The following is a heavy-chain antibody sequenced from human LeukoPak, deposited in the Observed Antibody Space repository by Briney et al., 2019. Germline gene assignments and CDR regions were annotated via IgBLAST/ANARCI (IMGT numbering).Heavy chain of an antibody. J-gene: IGHJ2*01. D-gene: IGHD6-19*01. Sequence: HPGRSLRLSCAASGFTFDDYAMHWARQAPGKGLEWVSGIRWNSGSIGYADSVKGRFTISRDNAKNSLYLQMNSLRAEDTALYYCAKDTLRVAVAGTIFRTGYFDLWGRGTLVTVSS. CDR1: GFTFDDYA. CDR3: AKDTLRVAVAGTIFRTGYFDL. CDR2: IRWNSGSI. V-gene: IGHV3-9*01.